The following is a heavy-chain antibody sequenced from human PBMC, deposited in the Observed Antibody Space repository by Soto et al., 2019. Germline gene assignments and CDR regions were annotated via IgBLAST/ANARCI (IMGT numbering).Heavy chain of an antibody. J-gene: IGHJ4*02. V-gene: IGHV3-74*01. CDR2: INSDGSST. Sequence: PGGSLRLACAASGFTFSSYWMHWVRQAPGKGLVWVSRINSDGSSTSYADSVKGRFTISRDKAKNTLYPQMNSLRAEDTAVYYCASLAPGRFDYWGQGTLVTVSS. CDR1: GFTFSSYW. CDR3: ASLAPGRFDY.